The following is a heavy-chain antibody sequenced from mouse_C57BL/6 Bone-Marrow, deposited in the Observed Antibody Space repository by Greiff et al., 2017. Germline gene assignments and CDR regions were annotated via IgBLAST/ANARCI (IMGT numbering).Heavy chain of an antibody. J-gene: IGHJ4*01. CDR3: ARGGLYAMDY. Sequence: EVQVVESEGGLVQPGSSMKLSCTASGFTFSDYYMAWVRQVPDKGLEWVANINYDGSSTYYLDSLKSRFIISRDNAKNILYLQMSSLKSEDTATYYCARGGLYAMDYWGQGTSVTVSS. CDR2: INYDGSST. D-gene: IGHD2-13*01. CDR1: GFTFSDYY. V-gene: IGHV5-16*01.